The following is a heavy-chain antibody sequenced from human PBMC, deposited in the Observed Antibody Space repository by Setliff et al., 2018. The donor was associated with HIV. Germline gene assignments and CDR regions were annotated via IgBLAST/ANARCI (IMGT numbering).Heavy chain of an antibody. CDR1: GYTFNDYG. CDR3: ARDRSSTGDYNEEHLFEY. CDR2: ISGHNGYT. D-gene: IGHD3-22*01. Sequence: ASVKVSCKASGYTFNDYGISWVRQAPGHGLEWMGWISGHNGYTNYAQKVQDRVTMTTDTSTSTAYMELRGLRSEETAVYYCARDRSSTGDYNEEHLFEYWGQGTLVTVSS. V-gene: IGHV1-18*01. J-gene: IGHJ4*02.